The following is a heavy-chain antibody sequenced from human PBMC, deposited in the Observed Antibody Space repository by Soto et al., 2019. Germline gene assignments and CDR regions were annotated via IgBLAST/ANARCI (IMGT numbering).Heavy chain of an antibody. CDR3: AKGKTSGWYYFDY. V-gene: IGHV3-23*01. J-gene: IGHJ4*02. CDR1: GFTCSNFA. CDR2: ISASGRDI. Sequence: GASVKVSCAASGFTCSNFAMSWVRQAPGRGLEWVSGISASGRDIHYADSVKDRFTVSRDNSKNTLYLQMNSLRAEDTAIYYCAKGKTSGWYYFDYWGQGALVTVSS. D-gene: IGHD6-19*01.